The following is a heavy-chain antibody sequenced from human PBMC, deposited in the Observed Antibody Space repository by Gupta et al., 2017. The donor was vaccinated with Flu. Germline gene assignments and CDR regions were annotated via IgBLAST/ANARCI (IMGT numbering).Heavy chain of an antibody. CDR1: GXRXXXXX. D-gene: IGHD2-8*02. J-gene: IGHJ4*02. CDR3: AKDQTGGPRGEDY. CDR2: SGGGGGGST. Sequence: VQLLEYGGGLVQPGGSLRXXXAXXGXRXXXXXVSWXRQAPGKGLEWVSSSGGGGGGSTFYAGSVKGRFSISRDNSKNTLYLQMNNLRVEDTALYYCAKDQTGGPRGEDYWGQGTLVTVSS. V-gene: IGHV3-23*01.